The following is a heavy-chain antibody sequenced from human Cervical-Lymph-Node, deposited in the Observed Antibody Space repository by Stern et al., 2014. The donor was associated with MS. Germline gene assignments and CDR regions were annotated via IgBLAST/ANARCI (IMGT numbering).Heavy chain of an antibody. V-gene: IGHV3-23*04. J-gene: IGHJ4*02. CDR2: ISSNGGSA. D-gene: IGHD2-15*01. Sequence: VQLEESGGGLVQPGGSLRLSCAASGFTFSSYAMSWVRQAPGTGLEWVSAISSNGGSAYYADSVKGRFTISRDNSKNTLYLQMNSLRAEDTAVYYCAKDLVVVVVAPASDYWGQGTLVTVSS. CDR1: GFTFSSYA. CDR3: AKDLVVVVVAPASDY.